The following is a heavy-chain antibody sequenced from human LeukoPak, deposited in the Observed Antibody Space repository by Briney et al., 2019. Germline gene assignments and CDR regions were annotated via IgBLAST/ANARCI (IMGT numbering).Heavy chain of an antibody. CDR1: GGSISSYC. J-gene: IGHJ4*02. CDR3: ARRAAAGTFDY. CDR2: IYYSGST. D-gene: IGHD6-13*01. Sequence: PSETLSLTCTVSGGSISSYCWSWIRQPPGKGLEWIGYIYYSGSTNYNPSLKSRVTISVDTSKNQFSLKLSSVTAADTAVYYCARRAAAGTFDYWGQGTLVTVSS. V-gene: IGHV4-59*01.